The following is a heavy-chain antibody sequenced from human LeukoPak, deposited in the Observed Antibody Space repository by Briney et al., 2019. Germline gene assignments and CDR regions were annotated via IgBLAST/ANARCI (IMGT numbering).Heavy chain of an antibody. Sequence: SVRVSCKTSGYTFTGHYITWVRQAPGQGLEWMGGIIPIFGTANYAQKFQGRVTITADESTSTAYMELSSLRSEDTAVYYCHVDYGDYEGFDYWGQGTLVTVSS. J-gene: IGHJ4*02. CDR2: IIPIFGTA. CDR1: GYTFTGHY. CDR3: HVDYGDYEGFDY. V-gene: IGHV1-69*13. D-gene: IGHD4-17*01.